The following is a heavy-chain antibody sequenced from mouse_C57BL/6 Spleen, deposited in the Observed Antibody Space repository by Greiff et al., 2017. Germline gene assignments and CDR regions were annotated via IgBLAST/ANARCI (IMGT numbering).Heavy chain of an antibody. D-gene: IGHD2-10*02. J-gene: IGHJ4*01. Sequence: QVQLQQSGAELARPGASVKLSCKASGYTFTSSGISWVKQRTGQGLEWIGEIYPRSGNTYYNEKFKGKATLTADKSSSTAYMELRSLTSEDSAVYFCSRSINRLYGRAMDYWGQGTSVTVSS. V-gene: IGHV1-81*01. CDR1: GYTFTSSG. CDR2: IYPRSGNT. CDR3: SRSINRLYGRAMDY.